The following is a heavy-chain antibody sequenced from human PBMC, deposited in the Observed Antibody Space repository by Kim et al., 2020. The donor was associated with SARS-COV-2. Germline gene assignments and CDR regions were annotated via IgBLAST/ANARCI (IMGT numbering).Heavy chain of an antibody. J-gene: IGHJ4*02. Sequence: SVKCRFTISRDNSKNSLYLQMNSLRTEDTALYYCAKDIEANDFWSGLVGYWGQGTLVTVSS. V-gene: IGHV3-43*01. CDR3: AKDIEANDFWSGLVGY. D-gene: IGHD3-3*01.